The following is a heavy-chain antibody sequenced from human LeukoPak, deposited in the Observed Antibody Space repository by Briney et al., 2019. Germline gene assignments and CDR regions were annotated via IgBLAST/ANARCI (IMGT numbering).Heavy chain of an antibody. J-gene: IGHJ4*02. D-gene: IGHD3-22*01. CDR1: GFTFSSYG. Sequence: GGSLRLSXAASGFTFSSYGMHWVRQAQGKGLEWVAFIRYDGSNKYYADSVKGRFTISRDNSKNTLYLQMNSLRAEDTAVYYCAKDGYDSSGYPIDYWGQGTLVTVSS. CDR3: AKDGYDSSGYPIDY. CDR2: IRYDGSNK. V-gene: IGHV3-30*02.